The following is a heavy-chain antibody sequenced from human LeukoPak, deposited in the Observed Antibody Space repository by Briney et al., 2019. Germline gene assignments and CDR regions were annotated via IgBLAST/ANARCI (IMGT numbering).Heavy chain of an antibody. V-gene: IGHV4-4*07. J-gene: IGHJ4*02. D-gene: IGHD6-19*01. CDR2: IYTTGST. Sequence: SETLSLTCTVSGGSISSYYWTWIRQPAGKGLEWIGRIYTTGSTNYNPSLNSRVTMSVDTSKNQFSLKLSSVTAADTAVYYCARQIAVAGKAGFGYWGQGTLVTVSS. CDR3: ARQIAVAGKAGFGY. CDR1: GGSISSYY.